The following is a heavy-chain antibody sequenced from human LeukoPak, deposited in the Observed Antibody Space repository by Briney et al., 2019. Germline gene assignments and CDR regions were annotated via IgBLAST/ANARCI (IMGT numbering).Heavy chain of an antibody. V-gene: IGHV4-61*02. CDR2: IYTSGST. CDR1: GGSISSGSYY. D-gene: IGHD1-26*01. Sequence: KTSETLSLTCTVSGGSISSGSYYWSWIRQPAGKGLEWIGRIYTSGSTNYNPSLKSRVNISVDTSKNQFSLKLSSVTAADTAVYYCARSRRELLSFDYWGQGTLVTVSS. J-gene: IGHJ4*02. CDR3: ARSRRELLSFDY.